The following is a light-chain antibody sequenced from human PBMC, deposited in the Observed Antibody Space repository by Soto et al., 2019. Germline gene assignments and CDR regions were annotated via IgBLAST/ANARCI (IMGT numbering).Light chain of an antibody. CDR2: AAS. V-gene: IGKV1-39*01. CDR3: QQSYSTPLT. Sequence: IQMTQSPSSLSASVGDRVIITCRASQSISSYLNWYQQKPGKAPKLLIYAASSLQSGVPSRFSGSGSGTDFTLTISSLQPEDFATYYCQQSYSTPLTFGGGTKVEIK. CDR1: QSISSY. J-gene: IGKJ4*01.